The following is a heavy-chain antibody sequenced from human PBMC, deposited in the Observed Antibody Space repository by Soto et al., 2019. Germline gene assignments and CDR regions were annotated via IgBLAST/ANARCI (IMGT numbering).Heavy chain of an antibody. CDR1: GFTFSDYY. V-gene: IGHV3-11*01. D-gene: IGHD3-22*01. CDR2: ISHSGSSI. J-gene: IGHJ4*02. Sequence: QVQLVESGGGLVKPGGSLRLSCGASGFTFSDYYMSWIRQAPGKGLEWVSYISHSGSSIYYADSVKGRFTISRDNAKNSLYLQMNSLTAEDAAMYYCARHSGSRGYYLHWGQGTLVTVSS. CDR3: ARHSGSRGYYLH.